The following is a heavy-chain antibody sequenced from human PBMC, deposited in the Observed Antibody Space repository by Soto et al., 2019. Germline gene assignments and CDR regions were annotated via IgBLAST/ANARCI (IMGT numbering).Heavy chain of an antibody. V-gene: IGHV3-64D*06. CDR3: AKDQWGLSGEWLGGYFDH. CDR1: GFNFMSYA. J-gene: IGHJ4*02. D-gene: IGHD2-8*02. CDR2: ISRDGRIT. Sequence: PGGSLRLSCSVSGFNFMSYAMHWVRRAPGRRLEHVSAISRDGRITYYAASVNDRFTITRDNSKNTLYLQMSSLSVDDTAVYYCAKDQWGLSGEWLGGYFDHWGQGAQVTVSS.